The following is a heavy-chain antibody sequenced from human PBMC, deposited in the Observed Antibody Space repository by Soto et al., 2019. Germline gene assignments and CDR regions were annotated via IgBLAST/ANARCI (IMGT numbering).Heavy chain of an antibody. CDR2: IIPIFGTA. V-gene: IGHV1-69*13. Sequence: SVKVSCKASGGTVSSYAISWVRQAPGQGLEWMGGIIPIFGTANYAQKFQGRVTITADESTSTAYMELSSLRSEDTAVYYCARAYSTPYGPYDYWGQGTLVTVSS. CDR3: ARAYSTPYGPYDY. J-gene: IGHJ4*02. D-gene: IGHD2-15*01. CDR1: GGTVSSYA.